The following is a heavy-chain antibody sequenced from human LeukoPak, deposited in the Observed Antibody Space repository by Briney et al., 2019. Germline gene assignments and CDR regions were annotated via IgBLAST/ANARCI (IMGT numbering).Heavy chain of an antibody. J-gene: IGHJ4*02. V-gene: IGHV3-23*01. CDR3: ASLRFLEWLALDY. D-gene: IGHD3-3*01. CDR1: GFTFSSYA. CDR2: ISGSGGST. Sequence: PGGSLRLSCAASGFTFSSYAMSWVRQAPGKGLEWVSAISGSGGSTYYADSVKGRFTISRDNSKNTLYLQMNSLRAEDTAVYYCASLRFLEWLALDYWGQGTLAAVSS.